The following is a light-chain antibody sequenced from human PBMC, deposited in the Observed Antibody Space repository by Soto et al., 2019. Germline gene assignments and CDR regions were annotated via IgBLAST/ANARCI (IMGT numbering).Light chain of an antibody. Sequence: QSVLTQPPSVSGAPGQRVTISCTGTRSNIGAGYDVHWYQQIPGTAPKLLICDNNKRPSGIPDRFSGSKSGTSATLGITGLQTGDEADYYCGTWDDSLSAGVFGGGTKLTVL. J-gene: IGLJ2*01. CDR2: DNN. CDR1: RSNIGAGYD. V-gene: IGLV1-51*01. CDR3: GTWDDSLSAGV.